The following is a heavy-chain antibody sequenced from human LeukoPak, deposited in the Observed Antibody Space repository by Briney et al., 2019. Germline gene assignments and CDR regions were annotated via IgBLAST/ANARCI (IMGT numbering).Heavy chain of an antibody. CDR1: GFTFSSYA. CDR2: ISDSGGST. V-gene: IGHV3-23*01. Sequence: GGTLRLSCAASGFTFSSYAMSWVRQAPGKGLEWVSTISDSGGSTYYADSVKGRFTISRDNAKNSLYLQMNSLRAEDTAVYYCARGGSGSYYTIFDYWGQGTLVTVSS. CDR3: ARGGSGSYYTIFDY. D-gene: IGHD3-10*01. J-gene: IGHJ4*02.